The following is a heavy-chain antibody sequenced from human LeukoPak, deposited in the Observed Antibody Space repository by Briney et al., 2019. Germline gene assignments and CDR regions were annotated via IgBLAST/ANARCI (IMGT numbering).Heavy chain of an antibody. CDR1: GSTFSSYW. V-gene: IGHV3-7*01. CDR2: IKQDGSEK. D-gene: IGHD2-2*01. J-gene: IGHJ1*01. Sequence: GGSLRLSCAASGSTFSSYWMSWVRQVPGKGLEWVANIKQDGSEKYYVDSVKGRFTISRDNAKNSLYLQTNSLRAEDTAVYYCARDQGCSTTNCYSYFQHWGQGTLVSVSS. CDR3: ARDQGCSTTNCYSYFQH.